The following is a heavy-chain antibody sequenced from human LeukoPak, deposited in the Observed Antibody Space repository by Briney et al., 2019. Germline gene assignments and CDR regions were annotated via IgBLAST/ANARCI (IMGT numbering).Heavy chain of an antibody. V-gene: IGHV3-30*04. CDR2: ISYDGSNK. Sequence: GGSLRLSCAASGFTFSNYAMHWVRQAPGKGLEWVAVISYDGSNKYYADSVKGRFTISRDNSKNTLYLQMNSLRAEDTAVYYCARDPVGYYDSSGPGGYWFDPWGQGTLVTVSS. CDR1: GFTFSNYA. J-gene: IGHJ5*02. CDR3: ARDPVGYYDSSGPGGYWFDP. D-gene: IGHD3-22*01.